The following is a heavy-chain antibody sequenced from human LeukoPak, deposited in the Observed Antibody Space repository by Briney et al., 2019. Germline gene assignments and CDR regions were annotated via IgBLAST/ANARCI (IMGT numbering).Heavy chain of an antibody. CDR2: IDSSSRTI. Sequence: PGGSLRLSCAASGFTLSSYSMNWVRQAPGKGLEWISFIDSSSRTIFYAESVKGRFTISRDNAKNSLFLQMNSLRAEDTAVYYCARRVPNQVVTDYFDYWAREPWSPSPQ. J-gene: IGHJ4*02. D-gene: IGHD3-22*01. CDR3: ARRVPNQVVTDYFDY. CDR1: GFTLSSYS. V-gene: IGHV3-48*04.